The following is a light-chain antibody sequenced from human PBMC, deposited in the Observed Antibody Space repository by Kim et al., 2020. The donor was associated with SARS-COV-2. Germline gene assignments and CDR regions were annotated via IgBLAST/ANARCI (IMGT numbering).Light chain of an antibody. V-gene: IGKV1-NL1*01. Sequence: DIQMTQSPSSLSASVGDRVTITCRASQGIISALAWFQQRPGKVPKLLLYTTSRLQSGVPSRFSGSGSRTEYTLTISNLQAEDFATYYCHQYYAVPYTFGQGTKLEI. CDR2: TTS. CDR1: QGIISA. CDR3: HQYYAVPYT. J-gene: IGKJ2*01.